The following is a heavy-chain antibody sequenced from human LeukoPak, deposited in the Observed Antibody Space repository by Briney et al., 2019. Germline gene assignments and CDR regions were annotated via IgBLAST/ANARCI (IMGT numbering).Heavy chain of an antibody. D-gene: IGHD2-2*01. Sequence: ASVTVSCKASGYTFTDYYIHWVRQAPGQGLEWMGWINPNSGGTNYAQKFQGRVTMTRDTSISTAYMELSRLRSDDTAVYYCARGVVPAAMRFGSAEYYYYYMDVWGKGTTVTISS. CDR1: GYTFTDYY. V-gene: IGHV1-2*02. CDR2: INPNSGGT. CDR3: ARGVVPAAMRFGSAEYYYYYMDV. J-gene: IGHJ6*03.